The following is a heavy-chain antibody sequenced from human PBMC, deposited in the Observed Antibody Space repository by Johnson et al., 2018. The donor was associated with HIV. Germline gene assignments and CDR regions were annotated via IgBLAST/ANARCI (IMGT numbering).Heavy chain of an antibody. CDR1: GFTFSSYA. D-gene: IGHD6-13*01. CDR3: AKDRVSSSYIHDAFDI. J-gene: IGHJ3*02. Sequence: QVQLVESGGGVVQPGRSLRLSCAASGFTFSSYAMHWVRQAPGKGLEWVAVISYDGSNKYYADSVKGRFTISRDNSKNTLYLQMNSLRAEDTAVYSCAKDRVSSSYIHDAFDIWGQGTMVTVSS. V-gene: IGHV3-30*04. CDR2: ISYDGSNK.